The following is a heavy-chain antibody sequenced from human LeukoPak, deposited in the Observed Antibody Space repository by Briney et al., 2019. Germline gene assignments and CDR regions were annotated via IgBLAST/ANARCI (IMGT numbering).Heavy chain of an antibody. V-gene: IGHV1-18*01. J-gene: IGHJ5*02. Sequence: ASVKVSCKASGGTFSSYAISWVRQAPGQGLEWMGWISAYNGNTNYAQKLQGRVTMTTDTSTSTAYMELRSLRSDDTAVYYCARAVALVSSRWYSGWFDPWGQGTLVTVSS. CDR2: ISAYNGNT. CDR3: ARAVALVSSRWYSGWFDP. D-gene: IGHD6-13*01. CDR1: GGTFSSYA.